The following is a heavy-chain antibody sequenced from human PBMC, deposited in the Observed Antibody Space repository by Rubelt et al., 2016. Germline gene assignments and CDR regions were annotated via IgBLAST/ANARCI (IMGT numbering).Heavy chain of an antibody. V-gene: IGHV3-11*01. D-gene: IGHD4-17*01. CDR2: ISSSGSTI. CDR3: AKAHRSTYDYGDYIEY. Sequence: EWVSYISSSGSTIYYVGSVEGRFTISRDNAKNSLYLQMNSLRAEDTALYYCAKAHRSTYDYGDYIEYWGQGTLVTVSS. J-gene: IGHJ4*02.